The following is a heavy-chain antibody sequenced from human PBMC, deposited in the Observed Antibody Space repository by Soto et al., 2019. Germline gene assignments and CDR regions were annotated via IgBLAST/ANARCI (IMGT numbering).Heavy chain of an antibody. CDR2: IIPIFGTA. CDR1: GGTFSSYA. CDR3: AREGSSWSGDFDY. D-gene: IGHD6-13*01. V-gene: IGHV1-69*13. Sequence: SVKVSCKASGGTFSSYAISWVRQAPGQGLEWMGGIIPIFGTANYARKFQGRVTITADESTSTAYMELSSLRSEDTAVYYCAREGSSWSGDFDYWGQGTLVTVSS. J-gene: IGHJ4*02.